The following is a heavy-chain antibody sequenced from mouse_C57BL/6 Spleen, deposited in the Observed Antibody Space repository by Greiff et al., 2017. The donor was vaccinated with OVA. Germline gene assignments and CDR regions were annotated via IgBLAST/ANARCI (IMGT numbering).Heavy chain of an antibody. CDR3: ARSGYPHYYAMDY. J-gene: IGHJ4*01. Sequence: VQLQQSGAELVKPGASVKISCKASGYAFSSYWMNWVKQRPGKGLEWIGQIYPGDGDTNYNGKFKGKATLTADKSSSTAYMQLSSLTSEDSAVYFCARSGYPHYYAMDYWGQGTSVTVSS. CDR1: GYAFSSYW. CDR2: IYPGDGDT. D-gene: IGHD2-2*01. V-gene: IGHV1-80*01.